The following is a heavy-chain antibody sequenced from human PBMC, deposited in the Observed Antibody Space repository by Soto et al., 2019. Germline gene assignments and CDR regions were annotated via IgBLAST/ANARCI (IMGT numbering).Heavy chain of an antibody. CDR1: GFTFSSYN. CDR2: ISSSSNII. J-gene: IGHJ4*02. V-gene: IGHV3-48*01. Sequence: EVQLVESGGDLVQPGGSLRLSCAASGFTFSSYNMNWVRQAPGKGLEWVSYISSSSNIIYNADSVRGRFTISRDNAKNSLYLQMNSLRVEDTAVYYSASDTDSGYFFGYWGQGTLVTVS. CDR3: ASDTDSGYFFGY. D-gene: IGHD6-19*01.